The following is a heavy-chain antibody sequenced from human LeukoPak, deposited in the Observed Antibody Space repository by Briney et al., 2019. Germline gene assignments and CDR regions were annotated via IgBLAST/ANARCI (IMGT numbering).Heavy chain of an antibody. J-gene: IGHJ4*02. V-gene: IGHV3-11*01. D-gene: IGHD6-6*01. Sequence: GGSLRLSCAASGFTFSDYYMSWIRQAPGKGLEWSSYISSIGSTIYYADSVNGRFTISRDNAKNSLYLQMKSQKARDTAGYYCGSVWSRMAAYWGQGALVTVCS. CDR3: GSVWSRMAAY. CDR1: GFTFSDYY. CDR2: ISSIGSTI.